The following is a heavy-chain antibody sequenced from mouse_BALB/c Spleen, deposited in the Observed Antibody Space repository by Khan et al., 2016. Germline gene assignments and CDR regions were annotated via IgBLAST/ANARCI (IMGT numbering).Heavy chain of an antibody. CDR3: ARSGGNFDY. CDR1: GYTFTNYG. Sequence: QIQLVQSGPELKKPGETVKISCKAPGYTFTNYGMNWVKQAPGKGLKWMGWINTNTGEPTYAEEFKGRFAFSLETSASTAYLQINNLKNEDTVTYFCARSGGNFDYWGQGTTLTVSS. CDR2: INTNTGEP. J-gene: IGHJ2*01. V-gene: IGHV9-3*02. D-gene: IGHD3-1*01.